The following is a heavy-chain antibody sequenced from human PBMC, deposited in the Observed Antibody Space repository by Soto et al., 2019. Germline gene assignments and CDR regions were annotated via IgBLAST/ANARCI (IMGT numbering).Heavy chain of an antibody. CDR2: IYYSGST. D-gene: IGHD4-17*01. CDR1: GGSISSYY. V-gene: IGHV4-59*01. Sequence: LETLSLTCTVSGGSISSYYWSWIRQPPGKGLEWIGYIYYSGSTNYNPSLKSRVTISVDTSKNQFSLKLSSVTAADTAVYYCARQSGDYDINWFDPWGQGTLVTVSS. CDR3: ARQSGDYDINWFDP. J-gene: IGHJ5*02.